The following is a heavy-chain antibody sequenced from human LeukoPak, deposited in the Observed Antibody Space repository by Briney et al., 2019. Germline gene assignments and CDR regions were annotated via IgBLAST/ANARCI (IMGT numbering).Heavy chain of an antibody. CDR3: TRDIGDFVSDF. Sequence: KPSETLSLTCAVYGGSFSGYYWSWIRQPPGKGLEWIGEINHSGSTNYNPSLKSRVTISVDTSKNQFSLKLSSVTAADTAVYYCTRDIGDFVSDFWGQGTLVTVSS. CDR1: GGSFSGYY. D-gene: IGHD2-21*02. V-gene: IGHV4-34*01. J-gene: IGHJ4*02. CDR2: INHSGST.